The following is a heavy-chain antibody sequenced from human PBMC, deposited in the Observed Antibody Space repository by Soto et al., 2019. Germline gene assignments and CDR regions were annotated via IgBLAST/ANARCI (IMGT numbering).Heavy chain of an antibody. V-gene: IGHV3-11*01. CDR3: ARAYSDAFDI. Sequence: PGGSLRLSCAASGFTFSDYYMTWIRQAPGKGLEWVSYISSSGTGIYYPDSVKGRFTISRDNAKNTLYLQMSSLRAEDPAVYYCARAYSDAFDIWGRGTMVTVSS. CDR2: ISSSGTGI. J-gene: IGHJ3*02. CDR1: GFTFSDYY. D-gene: IGHD2-15*01.